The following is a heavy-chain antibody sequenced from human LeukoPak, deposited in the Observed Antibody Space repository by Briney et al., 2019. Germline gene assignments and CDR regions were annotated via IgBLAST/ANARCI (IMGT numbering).Heavy chain of an antibody. D-gene: IGHD6-13*01. V-gene: IGHV4-39*07. CDR3: ARVTAAGAYFDY. J-gene: IGHJ4*02. Sequence: SSETLSLTCIVSGGSISSSSYYWGWIRQPPGKGLEWIGSIYHSGSTNYNPSLKSRVTISVDKSKNQFSLKLSSVTAADTAVYYCARVTAAGAYFDYWGQGTLVTVSS. CDR1: GGSISSSSYY. CDR2: IYHSGST.